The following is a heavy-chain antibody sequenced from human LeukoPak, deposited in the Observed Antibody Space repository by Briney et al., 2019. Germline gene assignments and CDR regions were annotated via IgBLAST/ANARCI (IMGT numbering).Heavy chain of an antibody. D-gene: IGHD2-2*01. Sequence: GGSLRLSCAASGFTFSSYDMHWVRQAPGKGLVWVSRINSDGTYTNYADSVKGRFTISRDNAKNTLYLQMNSLRAEDTAVYYCAREGGHIVVVPAATFYYYYYMDVWGKGTTVTISS. CDR2: INSDGTYT. CDR1: GFTFSSYD. V-gene: IGHV3-74*01. CDR3: AREGGHIVVVPAATFYYYYYMDV. J-gene: IGHJ6*03.